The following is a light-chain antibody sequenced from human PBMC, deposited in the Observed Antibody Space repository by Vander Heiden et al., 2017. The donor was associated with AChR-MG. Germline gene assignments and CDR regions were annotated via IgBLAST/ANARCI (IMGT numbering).Light chain of an antibody. CDR3: NSYSRSNTYV. V-gene: IGLV2-14*03. Sequence: QSALTQPASVSGSPGQSITISCTGTSSDVGAFNYVSWYQQHPGKAPKLWIYDVSNRPSGVSIRCSGSKSGNTASLTISGLQAEDEADYFCNSYSRSNTYVFGPGTKVTVL. CDR1: SSDVGAFNY. CDR2: DVS. J-gene: IGLJ1*01.